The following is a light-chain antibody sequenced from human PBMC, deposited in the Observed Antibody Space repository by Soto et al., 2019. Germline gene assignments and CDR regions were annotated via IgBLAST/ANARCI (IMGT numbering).Light chain of an antibody. CDR3: QKYSRAPWT. CDR2: GAS. J-gene: IGKJ1*01. CDR1: QSISSS. V-gene: IGKV1-27*01. Sequence: DIQMTQSPSTLSASVGDRITITCRASQSISSSLAWYQQKPGKAPKLLIYGASTLQSGVPSRFSGSGSGTDFSLTISSLQPEDVATYYCQKYSRAPWTFGQGTKVEIK.